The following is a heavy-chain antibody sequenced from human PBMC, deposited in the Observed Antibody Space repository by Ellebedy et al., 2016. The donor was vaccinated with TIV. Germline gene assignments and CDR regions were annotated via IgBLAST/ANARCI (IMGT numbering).Heavy chain of an antibody. V-gene: IGHV3-33*01. J-gene: IGHJ4*02. CDR1: GFIFSNYG. Sequence: PGGSLRLSCAASGFIFSNYGMHWVRQAPGKGLEWVGFIWYDGGNKYYADSVKGRFTISRDNSKNTLYLQMNNIGAEDTAVYYCARDRHVDRGDCLDYWGQGTLVTVSS. D-gene: IGHD2-21*02. CDR2: IWYDGGNK. CDR3: ARDRHVDRGDCLDY.